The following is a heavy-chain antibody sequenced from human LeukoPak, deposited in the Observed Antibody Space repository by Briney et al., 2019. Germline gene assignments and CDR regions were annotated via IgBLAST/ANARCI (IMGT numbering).Heavy chain of an antibody. J-gene: IGHJ4*02. Sequence: GGSLRLSCAASGFTVITNDMTWVRQAPGKGLEWVSVLYSDGNTKYADSVQGRFTISRDNSKNTLYLEMNSLSPDDTAVYYCARGVEPLAANTLAYWGQATLVAVSS. D-gene: IGHD1-14*01. CDR1: GFTVITND. V-gene: IGHV3-53*01. CDR2: LYSDGNT. CDR3: ARGVEPLAANTLAY.